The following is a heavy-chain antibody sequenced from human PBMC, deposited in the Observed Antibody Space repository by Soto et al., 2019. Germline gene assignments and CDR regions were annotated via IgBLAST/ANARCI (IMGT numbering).Heavy chain of an antibody. V-gene: IGHV4-4*07. CDR3: ARDVILTGYSNYYYYGMDV. CDR2: SYPSGRR. D-gene: IGHD3-9*01. J-gene: IGHJ6*02. Sequence: EALSLTCTVSVGSISSYYRSWVRPPAGKGLEGSGRSYPSGRRKYNPPLKNRVTMSVDTSKNQFSLKLSSVTDADTAVYYWARDVILTGYSNYYYYGMDVCCQGTTVT. CDR1: VGSISSYY.